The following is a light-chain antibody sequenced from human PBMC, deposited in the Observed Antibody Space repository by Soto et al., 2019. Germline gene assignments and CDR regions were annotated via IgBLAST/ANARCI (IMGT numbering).Light chain of an antibody. CDR1: QSVKTF. V-gene: IGKV3-11*01. CDR3: QQRSNWPPIT. Sequence: EIVLTQSAATLSVSSGDRATLSCXXSQSVKTFLVWYHQRPGQAPRLLIHDASHRAAGIPARFSGSGFGTDFTLTISSLEPEDAAVYYCQQRSNWPPITFGQGTRLEI. J-gene: IGKJ5*01. CDR2: DAS.